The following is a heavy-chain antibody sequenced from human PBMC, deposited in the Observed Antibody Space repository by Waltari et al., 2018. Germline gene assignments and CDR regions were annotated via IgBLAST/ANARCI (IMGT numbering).Heavy chain of an antibody. CDR3: AKDHGEQWLVKTFDI. J-gene: IGHJ3*02. CDR2: ISYDGSIK. D-gene: IGHD6-19*01. CDR1: GFPFSSSG. Sequence: QVQLVESGGGVVQPGRSLRLSCAASGFPFSSSGMPWVRQAPGKGLEGVTVISYDGSIKYYGDFVKGRFTISRDNSKNTLYLQMNSLRAEDTAVYYCAKDHGEQWLVKTFDIWGQGTMVTVSS. V-gene: IGHV3-30*18.